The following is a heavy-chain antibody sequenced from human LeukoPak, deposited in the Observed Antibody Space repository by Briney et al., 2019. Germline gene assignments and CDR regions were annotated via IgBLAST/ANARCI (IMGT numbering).Heavy chain of an antibody. Sequence: GGSLRLSCAASGFTFSSYSMNWVRQAPGKGLEWVSYISSSSSTIYYADSVKGRFTISRDNAKNSLYLQMNSLRAEDTAVYYCASQYDFWSGYYRRGDYWGQGTLVTVSS. J-gene: IGHJ4*02. CDR1: GFTFSSYS. CDR2: ISSSSSTI. D-gene: IGHD3-3*01. V-gene: IGHV3-48*01. CDR3: ASQYDFWSGYYRRGDY.